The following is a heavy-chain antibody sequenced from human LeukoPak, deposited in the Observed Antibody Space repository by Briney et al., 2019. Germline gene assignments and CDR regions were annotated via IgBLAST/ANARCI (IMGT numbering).Heavy chain of an antibody. J-gene: IGHJ4*02. D-gene: IGHD2-21*02. CDR3: ARAYCGGDCYRGSYYFDY. CDR2: IIPISGTA. CDR1: GGTFSSYA. V-gene: IGHV1-69*13. Sequence: SVKVSCKASGGTFSSYAISWVRQAPGQGLEWMGGIIPISGTANYAQKFQGRVTITADESTSTAYMELSSLRSEDTAVYYCARAYCGGDCYRGSYYFDYWGQGTLVTVSS.